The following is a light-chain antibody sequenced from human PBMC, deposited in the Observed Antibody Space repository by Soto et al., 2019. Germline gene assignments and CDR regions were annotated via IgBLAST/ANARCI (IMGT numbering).Light chain of an antibody. Sequence: QSVLTQPRSVSGSPGPSVTISCTGTSSDVGGYNYVSWYQHHPGKAPKLILYDFSRRPSGVPDRFSGSKSGNTASLTISGLQAEDEADYYCCSYTGTYTFFFATGTKVNVL. CDR1: SSDVGGYNY. V-gene: IGLV2-11*01. J-gene: IGLJ1*01. CDR2: DFS. CDR3: CSYTGTYTFF.